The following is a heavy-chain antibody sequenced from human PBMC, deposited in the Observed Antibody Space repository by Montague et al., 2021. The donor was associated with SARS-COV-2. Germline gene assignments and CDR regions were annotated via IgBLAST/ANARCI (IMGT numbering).Heavy chain of an antibody. J-gene: IGHJ6*02. Sequence: SETLSLTCTVSGGSIGAYYWSWIRQLPGKGPEWIAYISSSGTTNYNPSLRSRITVSVDTSRNQLSLKLSSVTAADSAVYYCARESRLKYLEWSGSRYDYYGMDVWGQGTLVTVSS. CDR2: ISSSGTT. CDR3: ARESRLKYLEWSGSRYDYYGMDV. V-gene: IGHV4-59*01. CDR1: GGSIGAYY. D-gene: IGHD3-3*01.